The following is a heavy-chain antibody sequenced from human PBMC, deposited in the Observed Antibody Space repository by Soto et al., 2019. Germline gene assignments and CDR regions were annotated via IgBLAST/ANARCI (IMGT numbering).Heavy chain of an antibody. CDR1: GGTFSSYA. D-gene: IGHD1-26*01. J-gene: IGHJ6*02. V-gene: IGHV1-69*13. CDR2: IIPIFGTA. Sequence: ASVKVSCKASGGTFSSYAISWVRQAPGQGLEWMGGIIPIFGTANYAQKFQGRVTITADESTSTAYMELCSLRSEDTAVYYCARGPLSGSYYYYYGMDVWGQGTTVTVSS. CDR3: ARGPLSGSYYYYYGMDV.